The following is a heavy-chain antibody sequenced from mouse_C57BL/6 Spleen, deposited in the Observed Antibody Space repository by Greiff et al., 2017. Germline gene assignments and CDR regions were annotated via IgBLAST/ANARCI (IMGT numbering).Heavy chain of an antibody. V-gene: IGHV1-7*01. CDR2: INPSSGYT. CDR3: SKGNVGYYFAY. Sequence: VQLQQSGAELVKPGASVKMSCKASGYTFTGYWMHWVNQRPGKGLEWIGNINPSSGYTKYNQKFKDKATLTADKSSSTAYMQLRSLAYEDSAVYYFSKGNVGYYFAYWGQGTPLTVSS. CDR1: GYTFTGYW. J-gene: IGHJ2*01. D-gene: IGHD2-2*01.